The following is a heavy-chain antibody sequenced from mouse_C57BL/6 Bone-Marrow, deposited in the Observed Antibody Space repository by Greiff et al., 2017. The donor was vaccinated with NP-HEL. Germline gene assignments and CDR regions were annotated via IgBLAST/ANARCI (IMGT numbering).Heavy chain of an antibody. CDR2: INPNNGGT. CDR3: AFYYYSNYGAY. V-gene: IGHV1-18*01. D-gene: IGHD2-5*01. CDR1: GYTFTDYN. Sequence: VQLKESGPELVKPGASVKIPCKASGYTFTDYNMDWVKQSHGKSLEWIGDINPNNGGTIYNQKFKGKATLTVDKSSSTAYMELRSLTSEDTAVYYCAFYYYSNYGAYWGQGTLVTVSA. J-gene: IGHJ3*01.